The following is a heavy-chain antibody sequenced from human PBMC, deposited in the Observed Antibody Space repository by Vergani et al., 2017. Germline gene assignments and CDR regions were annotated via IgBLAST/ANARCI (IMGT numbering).Heavy chain of an antibody. CDR2: INHSGST. D-gene: IGHD1-20*01. CDR1: GGSFSGYY. CDR3: ASGKGLIGITGTTGWFDP. Sequence: QVQLQQWGAGLLKPSETLSLTCAVYGGSFSGYYWSWIRQPPGKGLEWIGEINHSGSTNYNPSLKSRVTISVDTSKNQCSLKLSSVTAADTAVYYCASGKGLIGITGTTGWFDPWGQGTLVTVTS. J-gene: IGHJ5*02. V-gene: IGHV4-34*01.